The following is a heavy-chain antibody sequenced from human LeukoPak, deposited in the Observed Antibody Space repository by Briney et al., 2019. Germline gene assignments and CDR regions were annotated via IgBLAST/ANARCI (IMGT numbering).Heavy chain of an antibody. D-gene: IGHD6-19*01. CDR2: IYYSGST. CDR3: ARHSRVLGLGWYGGTPYFDY. J-gene: IGHJ4*02. CDR1: GGSISSYY. Sequence: SETLSLTCTVSGGSISSYYWSWIRQPPGKGLEWIGYIYYSGSTNYNPSLKSRVTISVDTSKNQFSLKLSSVTAADTAVYYCARHSRVLGLGWYGGTPYFDYWGQGTLVTVSS. V-gene: IGHV4-59*08.